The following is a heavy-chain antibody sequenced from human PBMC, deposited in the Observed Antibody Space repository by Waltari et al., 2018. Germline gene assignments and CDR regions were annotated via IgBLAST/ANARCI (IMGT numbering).Heavy chain of an antibody. Sequence: QVQLQQWGAGLLKPSETLSLTCAVYGGSFSGYYWSWIRQPPGKGLEWIGEINHSGSTNYNPSLKSRVTISVDTSKNQFSLKLSSVTAADTAVYYCARLAYYYDSSVLGHFDYWGQGTLVTVS. D-gene: IGHD3-22*01. J-gene: IGHJ4*02. CDR1: GGSFSGYY. V-gene: IGHV4-34*01. CDR3: ARLAYYYDSSVLGHFDY. CDR2: INHSGST.